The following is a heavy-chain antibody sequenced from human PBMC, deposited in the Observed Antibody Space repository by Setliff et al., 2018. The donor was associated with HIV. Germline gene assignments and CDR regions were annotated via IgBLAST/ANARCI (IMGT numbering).Heavy chain of an antibody. D-gene: IGHD4-17*01. CDR3: ARVETTVTSRLDY. V-gene: IGHV4-38-2*01. Sequence: SETLSLTCAVSGFSISSGFFWGWVRQPPGKGLEWIGSIYQSGTTYYNPALKSRVTISVDTSKNQFSLRLTSVTAADTAVYFCARVETTVTSRLDYWGQGTLGTVSS. CDR1: GFSISSGFF. CDR2: IYQSGTT. J-gene: IGHJ4*02.